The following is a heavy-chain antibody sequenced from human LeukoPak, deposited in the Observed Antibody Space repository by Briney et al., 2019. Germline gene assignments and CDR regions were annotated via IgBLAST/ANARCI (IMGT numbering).Heavy chain of an antibody. D-gene: IGHD4-17*01. Sequence: GGSLRLSCAASGFTFSSYAMHWVRQAPGKGLEWVAVISYDGSNKYYADSVKGRFTISRDNSKNTLYLQMNSLRAEDTAVYYCAKDDDDYGEIDYWGQGTLVTVSS. CDR3: AKDDDDYGEIDY. CDR2: ISYDGSNK. V-gene: IGHV3-30*04. J-gene: IGHJ4*02. CDR1: GFTFSSYA.